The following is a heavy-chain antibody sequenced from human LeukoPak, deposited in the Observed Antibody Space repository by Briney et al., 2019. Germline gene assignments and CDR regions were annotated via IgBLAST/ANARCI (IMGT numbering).Heavy chain of an antibody. CDR1: GFTFNNYA. CDR2: ISGSGGST. J-gene: IGHJ4*02. D-gene: IGHD2-15*01. V-gene: IGHV3-23*01. CDR3: AKDVYCSGGSCHYVDGYFDY. Sequence: GGSLRLSCAASGFTFNNYAMNWVRQAPGKGLEWVSVISGSGGSTYYADSVKGRFTISRDNSKNTLYLQMNSLRAEDTAVYYCAKDVYCSGGSCHYVDGYFDYWGQGTLVTVSS.